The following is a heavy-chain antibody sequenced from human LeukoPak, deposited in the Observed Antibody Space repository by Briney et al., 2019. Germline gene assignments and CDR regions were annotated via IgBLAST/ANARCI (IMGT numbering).Heavy chain of an antibody. V-gene: IGHV1-18*01. Sequence: GASVKVSCKASGYTFTNFGISWVRQTPGQGLEWMGWISGYNGKTDYSQKVQGRVTMTTDTSTSTAYMELRSLTSDDTAVYYCARDIGVSQFDSWGQGTLVTVSS. CDR3: ARDIGVSQFDS. J-gene: IGHJ4*02. CDR1: GYTFTNFG. D-gene: IGHD3-10*01. CDR2: ISGYNGKT.